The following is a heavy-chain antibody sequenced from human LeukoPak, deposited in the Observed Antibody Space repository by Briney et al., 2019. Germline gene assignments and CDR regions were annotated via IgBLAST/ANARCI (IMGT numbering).Heavy chain of an antibody. CDR2: IFHSGKT. CDR3: ARVIGNYYDSGSYYSFQR. D-gene: IGHD3-10*01. V-gene: IGHV4-38-2*02. CDR1: GYSISSGYY. Sequence: PSETLSLTCTVSGYSISSGYYWGWIRQPPGKGLEWIGTIFHSGKTYYNPSPKSRLTISVDTSKNQFSLKLSSVTAADTAAYYCARVIGNYYDSGSYYSFQRWGQGTLVSVSS. J-gene: IGHJ1*01.